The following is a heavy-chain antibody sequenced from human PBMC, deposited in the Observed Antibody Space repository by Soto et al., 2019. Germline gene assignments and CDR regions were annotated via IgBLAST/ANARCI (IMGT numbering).Heavy chain of an antibody. CDR3: ARDIQNGAAPRSGMDV. CDR1: GGSFSGHY. J-gene: IGHJ6*02. D-gene: IGHD6-6*01. V-gene: IGHV4-34*01. Sequence: SETLSLTCAVYGGSFSGHYWSWIRQPPGKWLEWIGEINHSGSTNYNPSLKSRVTISVDTSKNQFYLKLSSVTAADTAVYYCARDIQNGAAPRSGMDVWGQGTTVTVSS. CDR2: INHSGST.